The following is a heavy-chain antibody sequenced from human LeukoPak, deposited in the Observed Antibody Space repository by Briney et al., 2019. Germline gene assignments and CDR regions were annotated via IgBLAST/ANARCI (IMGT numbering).Heavy chain of an antibody. V-gene: IGHV3-23*01. CDR2: ISGSGGST. J-gene: IGHJ6*02. CDR3: AKDFSGGMTTVTTPGKYYYYYYGMDV. Sequence: GGSLRLSCAASGFTFSSDAMSWGRQAPGEGLEWVSAISGSGGSTYYADSVKGRFTISRDNSKNTLYLQMNSLRAEDTAVYYCAKDFSGGMTTVTTPGKYYYYYYGMDVWGQGTTVTVSS. D-gene: IGHD4-17*01. CDR1: GFTFSSDA.